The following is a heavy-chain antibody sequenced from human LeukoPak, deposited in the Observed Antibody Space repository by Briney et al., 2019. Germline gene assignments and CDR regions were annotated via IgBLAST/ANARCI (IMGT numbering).Heavy chain of an antibody. CDR3: ARRGSGWYYFDY. Sequence: SETLSLTCTVSGASISSSTDYWSWIRQPPGKGLEWIGEINHSGNTNYNPSLKSRVTISGDTSKNQFSLKLNSVTAADTAVYYCARRGSGWYYFDYWGQGTLVTVSS. CDR1: GASISSSTDY. V-gene: IGHV4-39*01. J-gene: IGHJ4*02. D-gene: IGHD6-19*01. CDR2: INHSGNT.